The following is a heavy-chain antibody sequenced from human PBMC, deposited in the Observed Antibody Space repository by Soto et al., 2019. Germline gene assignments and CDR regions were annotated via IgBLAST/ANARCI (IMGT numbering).Heavy chain of an antibody. CDR2: IYYSGST. V-gene: IGHV4-39*01. J-gene: IGHJ6*02. CDR3: ARLADCSRTSGYMPYYCYGMDV. D-gene: IGHD2-2*02. CDR1: GGSISSSSYY. Sequence: QLQLQESGPGLVKPSETLSLTCTVSGGSISSSSYYWGWIRQPPGKGLEWIGSIYYSGSTYYNPSLKHRVTMSVETSKTQFPLKLSSVTAADRAVYYCARLADCSRTSGYMPYYCYGMDVWGQGTTVTVSS.